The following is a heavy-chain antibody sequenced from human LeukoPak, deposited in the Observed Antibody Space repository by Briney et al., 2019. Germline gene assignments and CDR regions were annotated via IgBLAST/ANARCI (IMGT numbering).Heavy chain of an antibody. CDR3: ARDGNFYFDL. V-gene: IGHV3-48*04. Sequence: PGGSLRLSCAASGFTFGRDSMNWVRQAPGKGLEWVSYISGTSSTIYYADSVKGRFTISRDNAKNSLYLQMNSLRAEDTAVYYCARDGNFYFDLWGRGTLVTVSS. D-gene: IGHD1-7*01. J-gene: IGHJ2*01. CDR1: GFTFGRDS. CDR2: ISGTSSTI.